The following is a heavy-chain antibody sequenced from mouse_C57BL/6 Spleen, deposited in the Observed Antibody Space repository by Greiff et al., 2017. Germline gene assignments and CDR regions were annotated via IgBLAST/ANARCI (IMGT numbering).Heavy chain of an antibody. CDR2: ISYDGSN. CDR3: ARDYYGSSSGGLDY. D-gene: IGHD1-1*01. Sequence: EVKLMESGPGLVKPSQSLSLTCSVTGYSITSGYYWNWIRQFPGNKLEWMGYISYDGSNNYNPSLKNRISITRDTSKNQFFLKLNSVTTEDTATYYCARDYYGSSSGGLDYWGQGTTLTVSS. CDR1: GYSITSGYY. J-gene: IGHJ2*01. V-gene: IGHV3-6*01.